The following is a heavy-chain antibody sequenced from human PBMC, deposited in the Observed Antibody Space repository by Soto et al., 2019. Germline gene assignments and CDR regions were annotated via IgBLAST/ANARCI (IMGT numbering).Heavy chain of an antibody. CDR1: GGTFSSYT. CDR2: IIPILGIA. Sequence: QVQLVQSGAEVKKPGSSVKVSCKASGGTFSSYTISWVRQAPGQGLEWMGRIIPILGIANYAQKCQGRVTITADKSTSTAYMELSSLRSEDTAVYYCASNYGSGSYYGAFDIWGQGTMVTVSS. J-gene: IGHJ3*02. D-gene: IGHD3-10*01. V-gene: IGHV1-69*02. CDR3: ASNYGSGSYYGAFDI.